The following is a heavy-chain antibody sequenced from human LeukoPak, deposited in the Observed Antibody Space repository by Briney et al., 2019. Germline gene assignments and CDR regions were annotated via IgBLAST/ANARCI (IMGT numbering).Heavy chain of an antibody. CDR1: GGSITSSSYY. J-gene: IGHJ4*02. D-gene: IGHD4-17*01. V-gene: IGHV4-39*07. CDR2: INHSGST. CDR3: ARRTVTTRPFDY. Sequence: SETLSLTCTVSGGSITSSSYYWGWIRQPPGKGLEWIGEINHSGSTNYNPSLKSRVTISVDTSKNQFSLKLSSVTAADTAVYYCARRTVTTRPFDYWGQGTLVTVSS.